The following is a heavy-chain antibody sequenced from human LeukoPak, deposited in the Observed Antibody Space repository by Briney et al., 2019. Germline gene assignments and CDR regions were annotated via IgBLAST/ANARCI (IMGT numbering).Heavy chain of an antibody. CDR2: IYHSGST. J-gene: IGHJ3*02. V-gene: IGHV4-30-2*01. Sequence: PSQTLSLTCAVSGGSISRGGYSWSWIRQPPGKALEWIGYIYHSGSTYYNPSLKSRVTISVDRSKNQFSLKLSSVTAADTAVYYCARGIGYCSGGSCYDAFDIWGQGTMVTVSS. CDR1: GGSISRGGYS. D-gene: IGHD2-15*01. CDR3: ARGIGYCSGGSCYDAFDI.